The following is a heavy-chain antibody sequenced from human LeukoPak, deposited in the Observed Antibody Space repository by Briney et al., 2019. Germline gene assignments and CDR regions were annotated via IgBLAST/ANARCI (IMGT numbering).Heavy chain of an antibody. CDR2: ISGTAGAT. J-gene: IGHJ2*01. CDR1: GFKFDAYA. Sequence: GGSLRLSCTASGFKFDAYAMHWVRQAPGKGLEWVSGISGTAGATYYADSVKGRFTISRDNPGKTLYLQMSSLRADDTALYYCTKGELDTAILTSWYFDLWGRGTLVTVSS. D-gene: IGHD5-18*01. V-gene: IGHV3-23*01. CDR3: TKGELDTAILTSWYFDL.